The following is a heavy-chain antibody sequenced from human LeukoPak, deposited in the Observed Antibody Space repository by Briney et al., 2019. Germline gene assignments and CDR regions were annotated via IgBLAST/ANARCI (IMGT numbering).Heavy chain of an antibody. CDR2: ISAGGGST. J-gene: IGHJ6*02. D-gene: IGHD2-15*01. CDR3: AKAARDIVVVIAATPRDYYYGMDV. Sequence: PGGSLGLSCAASGFTFSNYAMSWVRQAPGKGLEWVSAISAGGGSTYYADSVKGRFTISRGNSKNTLYLQMNSLRAEDTAVYFCAKAARDIVVVIAATPRDYYYGMDVWGQGTTVTVSS. V-gene: IGHV3-23*01. CDR1: GFTFSNYA.